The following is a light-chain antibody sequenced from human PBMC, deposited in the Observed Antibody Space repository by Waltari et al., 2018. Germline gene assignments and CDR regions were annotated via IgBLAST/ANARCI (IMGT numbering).Light chain of an antibody. V-gene: IGKV1-6*01. Sequence: TCRARQGIESDLGWYQQKPGKAPKLLIYLASSLQSGVPSRFSGSGSGTDFTLTISSLQPEDFATYYCLQNYNFPYTFGQGTKLEIK. CDR1: QGIESD. CDR2: LAS. CDR3: LQNYNFPYT. J-gene: IGKJ2*01.